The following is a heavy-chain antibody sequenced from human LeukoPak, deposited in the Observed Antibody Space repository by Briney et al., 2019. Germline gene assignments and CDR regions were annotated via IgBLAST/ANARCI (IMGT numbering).Heavy chain of an antibody. CDR1: GVTFRDYS. CDR3: ARGAYNSGGTHEN. D-gene: IGHD3-22*01. J-gene: IGHJ4*02. V-gene: IGHV3-21*01. Sequence: GGSLRLSCAASGVTFRDYSMNWVRQAPGKGLEWVSYISTSGNYIYYADSVKGRFTISRDNAKNSLYLQMHSLRAEDTALYYCARGAYNSGGTHENWGQGTLVTVSS. CDR2: ISTSGNYI.